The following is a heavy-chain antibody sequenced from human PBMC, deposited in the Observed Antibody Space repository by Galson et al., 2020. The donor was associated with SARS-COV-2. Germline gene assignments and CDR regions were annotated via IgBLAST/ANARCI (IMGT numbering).Heavy chain of an antibody. D-gene: IGHD4-17*01. CDR2: ISDTGGST. CDR1: GFTFGNYA. Sequence: GESLKISCITSGFTFGNYAMSWVRQAPGKGLEWVSGISDTGGSTKYVDSVKGRFTISRDNSLNTLYLQMNSLRVEDTAIYYCAKGSGDYLSALDYWGQGTLVTGSS. V-gene: IGHV3-23*01. CDR3: AKGSGDYLSALDY. J-gene: IGHJ4*02.